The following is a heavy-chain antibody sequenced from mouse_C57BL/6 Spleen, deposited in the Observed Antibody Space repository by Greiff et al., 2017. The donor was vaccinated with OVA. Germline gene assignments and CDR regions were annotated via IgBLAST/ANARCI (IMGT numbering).Heavy chain of an antibody. CDR3: GRGDPDDYDGFDY. D-gene: IGHD2-4*01. V-gene: IGHV1-47*01. CDR1: GYTFTTYP. CDR2: FHPYNDDT. Sequence: QVQLKESGAELVKPGASVKMSCKASGYTFTTYPIEWMKQNHGKSLEWIGNFHPYNDDTKYNEKFKGKATLTVEKSSSTVYLELSRLTSDDSAVYYCGRGDPDDYDGFDYWGQGTTLTVSS. J-gene: IGHJ2*01.